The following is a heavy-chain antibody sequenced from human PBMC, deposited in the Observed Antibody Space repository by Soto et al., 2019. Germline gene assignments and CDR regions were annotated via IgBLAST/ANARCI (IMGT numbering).Heavy chain of an antibody. V-gene: IGHV4-59*01. CDR3: AREDGRYCSSTSCYLGDWFDP. J-gene: IGHJ5*02. Sequence: SETLSLTCTVSGGSISSYYWSWIRQPPGKGLEWIGYIYYSGSTNYNPSLKSRVTISVDTSKNQFSLKLSSVTAADTAVYYCAREDGRYCSSTSCYLGDWFDPWGQGTLVTVSS. CDR1: GGSISSYY. CDR2: IYYSGST. D-gene: IGHD2-2*01.